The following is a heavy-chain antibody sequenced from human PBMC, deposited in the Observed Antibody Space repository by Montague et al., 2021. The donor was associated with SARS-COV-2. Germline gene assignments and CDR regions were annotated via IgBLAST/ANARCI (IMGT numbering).Heavy chain of an antibody. V-gene: IGHV4-59*08. Sequence: SDTLSLTRTVSGGSISSEYWTWIRQPPGKGLEWIGFVYYRGNTYYNPSLRGRVTISVDTSSNHFSLTLSSVTAADTAIYYCARHYDHSSRVDSWGQGTLVTVSS. CDR2: VYYRGNT. J-gene: IGHJ4*02. D-gene: IGHD3-16*01. CDR1: GGSISSEY. CDR3: ARHYDHSSRVDS.